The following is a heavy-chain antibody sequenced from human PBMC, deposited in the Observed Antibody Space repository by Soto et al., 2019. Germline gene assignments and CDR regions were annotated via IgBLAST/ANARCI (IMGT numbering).Heavy chain of an antibody. V-gene: IGHV1-18*01. CDR2: ISAYNGNT. CDR1: GYTFTSYG. Sequence: ASVKVSCKASGYTFTSYGISWVRQAPGQGLEWMGWISAYNGNTNYAQKLQGRVTMTTDTSTSTAYMELRSLRSDDTAVYYCAREREITIFGVAPPWYMDVWGKGTTVTVSS. D-gene: IGHD3-3*01. CDR3: AREREITIFGVAPPWYMDV. J-gene: IGHJ6*03.